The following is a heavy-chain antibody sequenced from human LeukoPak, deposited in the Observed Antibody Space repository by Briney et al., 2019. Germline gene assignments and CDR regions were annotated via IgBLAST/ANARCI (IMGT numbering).Heavy chain of an antibody. CDR2: ISGSSGST. V-gene: IGHV3-23*01. J-gene: IGHJ3*02. CDR1: GFTFSSYG. Sequence: GGSLRLSCAASGFTFSSYGMHWVRQAPGKGLEWVSAISGSSGSTYYADSVKGRFTISRDNSKNTLYLQMNSLRAEDTAVYYCATKYSSSWYWDGAFDIWGQGTMVTVFS. CDR3: ATKYSSSWYWDGAFDI. D-gene: IGHD6-13*01.